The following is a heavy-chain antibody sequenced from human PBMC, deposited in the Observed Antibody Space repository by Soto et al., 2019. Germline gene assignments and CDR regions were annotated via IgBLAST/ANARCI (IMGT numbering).Heavy chain of an antibody. CDR2: CSGTGRNT. CDR3: TKDGLDCGGGSCLVGPSYTVDH. V-gene: IGHV3-23*01. Sequence: GGTLSLSCAVAGFAFSAYAINWVRHTQAKGQDRVSRCSGTGRNTDHADYMQGRFTMSRDNSKDTVYLQMNSLRAVATAVYYCTKDGLDCGGGSCLVGPSYTVDHWGQGTLVTVSS. J-gene: IGHJ4*02. CDR1: GFAFSAYA. D-gene: IGHD2-15*01.